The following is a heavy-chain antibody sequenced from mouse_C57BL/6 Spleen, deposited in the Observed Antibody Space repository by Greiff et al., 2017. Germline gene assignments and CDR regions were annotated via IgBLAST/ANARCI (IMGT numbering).Heavy chain of an antibody. Sequence: VQLQQPGAELVKPGASVKMSCKASGYTFTSYWLTWVKQRPGQGLEWIGDIYPGSGSTNYNEKFKSKATLTVDTSSSTAYMQLSSLTSEDSAVYYCARGRDYYGSSPAWFAYWGQGTLVTVSA. V-gene: IGHV1-55*01. J-gene: IGHJ3*01. CDR3: ARGRDYYGSSPAWFAY. CDR1: GYTFTSYW. CDR2: IYPGSGST. D-gene: IGHD1-1*01.